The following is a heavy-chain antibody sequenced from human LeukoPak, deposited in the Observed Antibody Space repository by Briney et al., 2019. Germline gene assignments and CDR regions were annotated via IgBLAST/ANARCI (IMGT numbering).Heavy chain of an antibody. CDR2: ISGSGGST. V-gene: IGHV3-23*01. Sequence: GGSLRLSCAASGFTFSSYAMSWVRQAPGKGLEWVSAISGSGGSTYYADSVKGRFTISRDNPKNTLYLQMNSLRAEDTGVYYCAKGFDYAVWYYFDYWGQGTLVTVSS. J-gene: IGHJ4*02. D-gene: IGHD4-17*01. CDR1: GFTFSSYA. CDR3: AKGFDYAVWYYFDY.